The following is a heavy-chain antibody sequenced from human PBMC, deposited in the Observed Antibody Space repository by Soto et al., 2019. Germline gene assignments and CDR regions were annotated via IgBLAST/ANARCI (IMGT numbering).Heavy chain of an antibody. CDR2: ISGSGGST. CDR3: AKQLAVAGSFYFQH. CDR1: GFTFSSYA. Sequence: EVQLLESGGGLEQHGGSLRLSCAASGFTFSSYAMSWVRQAPGKGLEWVSAISGSGGSTYYADSVKGRFTISRDNSKNTLYLQMNSLRAEDTAVYYCAKQLAVAGSFYFQHWGQGTLVTVSS. D-gene: IGHD6-19*01. J-gene: IGHJ1*01. V-gene: IGHV3-23*01.